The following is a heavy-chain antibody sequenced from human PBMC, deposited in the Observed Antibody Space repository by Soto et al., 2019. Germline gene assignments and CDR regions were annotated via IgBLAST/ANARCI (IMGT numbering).Heavy chain of an antibody. D-gene: IGHD2-2*01. CDR2: ISSSSSTI. V-gene: IGHV3-48*01. J-gene: IGHJ4*02. Sequence: PGGSLRLSCAASGFTFSSYSMNWVRQAPGKGLEWVSYISSSSSTIYYADSVKGRFTISRDNAKNSLYLQMNSLRAEDTAVYYCATETIVVVPAALDYWGQGTLVTVSS. CDR1: GFTFSSYS. CDR3: ATETIVVVPAALDY.